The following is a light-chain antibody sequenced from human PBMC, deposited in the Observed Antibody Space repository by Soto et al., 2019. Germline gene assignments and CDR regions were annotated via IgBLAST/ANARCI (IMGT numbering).Light chain of an antibody. Sequence: EIVLTQSPVALSLSPGERATLSCRASQSVSSTLLTWYQQKPGQAPRLLIYGVSSRATGIPDRLGGSGSGTDFTLTISRLEPEDFAVYFCQLYGDSSWTFGQGTRVEIK. CDR1: QSVSSTL. V-gene: IGKV3-20*01. CDR3: QLYGDSSWT. J-gene: IGKJ1*01. CDR2: GVS.